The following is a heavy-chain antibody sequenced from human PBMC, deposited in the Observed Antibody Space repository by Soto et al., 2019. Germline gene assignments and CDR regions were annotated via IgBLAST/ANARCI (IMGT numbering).Heavy chain of an antibody. J-gene: IGHJ4*02. CDR2: IYTSGST. CDR1: GGSISSYY. D-gene: IGHD6-19*01. CDR3: DRDNPWLVPYFDY. V-gene: IGHV4-4*07. Sequence: SETLSITCTVSGGSISSYYWSWIRQPAGKGLEWIGRIYTSGSTNYNPSLKSRVTMSVDTSKNQFSLKLSSVTAADTAVYYCDRDNPWLVPYFDYCGPGTLVTVS.